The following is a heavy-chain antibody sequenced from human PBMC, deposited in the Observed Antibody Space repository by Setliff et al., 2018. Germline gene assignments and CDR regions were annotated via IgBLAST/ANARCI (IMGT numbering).Heavy chain of an antibody. CDR3: AKVLGGFLDY. Sequence: GGSLRLSCAASGFTFSGYAMSWVRQAPGKGLEWVSIIYSGGTTTYYADSMKGRFTISRDNSKNTLYLQIDSLRADDTAVYYCAKVLGGFLDYWGQGTLVTVS. CDR1: GFTFSGYA. V-gene: IGHV3-23*03. CDR2: IYSGGTTT. J-gene: IGHJ4*02. D-gene: IGHD3-16*01.